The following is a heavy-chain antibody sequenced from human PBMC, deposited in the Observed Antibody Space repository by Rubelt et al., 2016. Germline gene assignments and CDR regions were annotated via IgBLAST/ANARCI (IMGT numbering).Heavy chain of an antibody. D-gene: IGHD6-13*01. Sequence: GKALEWLAHIFSNDETSYSTSLKSRLTISKDTSKSQVVLTMTNIDPVDTATYYCARISVAAAGQPFDYWGQGTLVTVSS. CDR3: ARISVAAAGQPFDY. CDR2: IFSNDET. V-gene: IGHV2-26*01. J-gene: IGHJ4*02.